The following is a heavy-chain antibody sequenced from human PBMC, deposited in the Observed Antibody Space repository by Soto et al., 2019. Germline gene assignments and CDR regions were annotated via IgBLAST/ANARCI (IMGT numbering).Heavy chain of an antibody. V-gene: IGHV4-38-2*01. Sequence: SETLSLTCAVSGHSISSGFYYWGWVRQPPGKGLEWIGSIYHTESTYYNPSLKSRVTMSVDTSKNQLSLKLSSMTAADTAVYFCARYGYSDSARFFDYWGQGTRVTVSS. CDR3: ARYGYSDSARFFDY. CDR2: IYHTEST. CDR1: GHSISSGFYY. J-gene: IGHJ4*02. D-gene: IGHD5-12*01.